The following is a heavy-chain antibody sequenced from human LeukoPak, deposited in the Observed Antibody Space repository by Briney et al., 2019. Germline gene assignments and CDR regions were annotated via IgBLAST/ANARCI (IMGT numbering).Heavy chain of an antibody. CDR1: GFIFSSYG. D-gene: IGHD6-19*01. CDR2: IWYDGSNK. J-gene: IGHJ4*02. CDR3: AKDESSGWYPSFDY. Sequence: GGSLRLSCAASGFIFSSYGMHWVRQAPGKGLEWVAVIWYDGSNKYYADSVKGRFTISRDNSKNTLYLQMNSLRAEDTAVYYCAKDESSGWYPSFDYWGQGTLVTVSS. V-gene: IGHV3-33*06.